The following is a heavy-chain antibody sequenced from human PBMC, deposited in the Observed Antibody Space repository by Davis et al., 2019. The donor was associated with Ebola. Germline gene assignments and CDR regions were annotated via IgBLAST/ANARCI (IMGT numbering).Heavy chain of an antibody. CDR2: ILYDGSNK. V-gene: IGHV3-30*03. CDR1: GFTFSSYG. D-gene: IGHD3-10*01. J-gene: IGHJ6*02. CDR3: ATRQIPVIRLYGMDV. Sequence: PAGSLRLSCAASGFTFSSYGMHWVRQAPGKGLEWVAVILYDGSNKYYADSVKGRFTISRDNAKNSLYLQMNSLRAEDTAVYYCATRQIPVIRLYGMDVWGQGTTVTVSS.